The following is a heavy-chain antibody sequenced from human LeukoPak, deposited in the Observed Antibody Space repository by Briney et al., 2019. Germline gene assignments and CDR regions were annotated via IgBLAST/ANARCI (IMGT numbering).Heavy chain of an antibody. D-gene: IGHD3-22*01. V-gene: IGHV4-39*01. CDR3: ARHVPPNYYDSSGYHNPFDY. J-gene: IGHJ4*02. CDR2: IYYSGST. CDR1: GGSISSSSYY. Sequence: SETLSLTCTVSGGSISSSSYYWGWIRQPPGKGLEWIGSIYYSGSTYYNPSLKSRVTISVDTTKNQFSLKLSSVTAADTAVYYCARHVPPNYYDSSGYHNPFDYWGQGTLVTVSS.